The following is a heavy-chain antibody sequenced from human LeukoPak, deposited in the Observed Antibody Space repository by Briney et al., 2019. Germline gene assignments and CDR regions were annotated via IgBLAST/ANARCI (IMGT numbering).Heavy chain of an antibody. CDR1: GFTFSSYS. Sequence: GGSLRPSCAVSGFTFSSYSMNWVRQAPGKGLQWVSYISSSTTTIYYTDSVKGRFTISRDNAKNSLYLQMNSLRDEDTAVCYCARDRGWEVLPSYFDYWGQGTLVTVSS. D-gene: IGHD1-26*01. CDR2: ISSSTTTI. CDR3: ARDRGWEVLPSYFDY. V-gene: IGHV3-48*02. J-gene: IGHJ4*02.